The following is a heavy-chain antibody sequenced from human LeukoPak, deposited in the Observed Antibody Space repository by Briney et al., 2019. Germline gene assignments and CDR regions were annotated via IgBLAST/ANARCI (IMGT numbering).Heavy chain of an antibody. Sequence: GGPLRLSFVPPGLPFSSSAMGWVRQAPGRGLGCVSLIFPSGGSTDYADSVKGLFTISRDNSRDTLYLQMDGLRAEDTAVYYCAKLNGPAIITFGGVTWFDPWGQGTQVIVSS. D-gene: IGHD3-16*01. CDR3: AKLNGPAIITFGGVTWFDP. CDR1: GLPFSSSA. V-gene: IGHV3-23*01. J-gene: IGHJ5*02. CDR2: IFPSGGST.